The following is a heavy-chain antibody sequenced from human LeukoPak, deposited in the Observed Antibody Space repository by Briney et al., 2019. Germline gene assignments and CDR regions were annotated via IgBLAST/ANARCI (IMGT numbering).Heavy chain of an antibody. D-gene: IGHD4-17*01. CDR1: GGSFSGYY. J-gene: IGHJ3*02. V-gene: IGHV4-34*01. CDR3: ARGRAYYGDKPDAFDI. Sequence: AETLSLTCAVCGGSFSGYYWSWIRQPPGKGLEWIGEINHSGSTNYNPSLKSRVTISVDTSKNQFSLKLSSVTAADTAVYYCARGRAYYGDKPDAFDIWGQGTMVTVSS. CDR2: INHSGST.